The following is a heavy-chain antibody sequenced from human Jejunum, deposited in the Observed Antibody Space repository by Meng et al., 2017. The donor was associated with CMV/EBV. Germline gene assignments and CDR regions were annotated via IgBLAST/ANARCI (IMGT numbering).Heavy chain of an antibody. V-gene: IGHV1-3*01. Sequence: ACKASGYTFAIYGIHWGRQAPGQGLGRMGWVSPGNGKTKYSKNFQGRVTITRDTSATTVHMELSSLRSDDTALYYCARVAGWHFDYWGQGTLVTVSS. CDR1: GYTFAIYG. CDR3: ARVAGWHFDY. CDR2: VSPGNGKT. D-gene: IGHD6-19*01. J-gene: IGHJ4*02.